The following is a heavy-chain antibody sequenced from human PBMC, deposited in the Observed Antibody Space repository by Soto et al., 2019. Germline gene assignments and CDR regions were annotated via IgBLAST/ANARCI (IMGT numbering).Heavy chain of an antibody. Sequence: GGSLRLSCVASGFTFSSYAMGWVRQAPGKGLEWVSAIRDTGANTYYADSVKGRFTVSRDNSKNTLYLQMNSLRAEDTAVYYCAKYGLSTIGLFDYWGQGTLVTVSS. V-gene: IGHV3-23*01. J-gene: IGHJ4*02. CDR3: AKYGLSTIGLFDY. CDR2: IRDTGANT. CDR1: GFTFSSYA. D-gene: IGHD5-12*01.